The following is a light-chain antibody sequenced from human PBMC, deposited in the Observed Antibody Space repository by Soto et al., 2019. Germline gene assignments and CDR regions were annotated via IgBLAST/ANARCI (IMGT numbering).Light chain of an antibody. V-gene: IGLV2-18*02. J-gene: IGLJ1*01. CDR3: GSYTTSTARFV. Sequence: QSVLTQPPSVSGSPGQSVTIPCTGTSSDVGNYDRVSWYHQAPGTAPKLMIYEVSNRPSGVPDRFSGSKSGNTASLSISGLQAEDEGDYYCGSYTTSTARFVFGTGTRSPS. CDR1: SSDVGNYDR. CDR2: EVS.